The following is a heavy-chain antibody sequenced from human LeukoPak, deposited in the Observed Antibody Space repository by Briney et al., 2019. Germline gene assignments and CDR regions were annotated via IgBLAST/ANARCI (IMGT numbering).Heavy chain of an antibody. CDR3: AKGGRTTIFGVVITHFDY. Sequence: GGSLGLSCAASGFTFSSYAMSWVRQAPGKGLEWVSAISGSGGSTYYADSVKGRFTISRDNSKNTLYLQMNSLRAEDTAVYYCAKGGRTTIFGVVITHFDYWGQGTLVTVSS. V-gene: IGHV3-23*01. D-gene: IGHD3-3*01. CDR2: ISGSGGST. J-gene: IGHJ4*02. CDR1: GFTFSSYA.